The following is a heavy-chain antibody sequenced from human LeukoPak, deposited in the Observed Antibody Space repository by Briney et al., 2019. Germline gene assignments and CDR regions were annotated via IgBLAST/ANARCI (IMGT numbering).Heavy chain of an antibody. Sequence: QTGGSLRLSCSASXFTFGTYAMLWVRQAPGKGLEYVSAISSNGRDTYYAASVRGRFSISRVNSNNTLYLQMSSLRPEDTSMYYCARLAAAGHSDYWGQGSLVAVSS. CDR3: ARLAAAGHSDY. D-gene: IGHD6-13*01. CDR1: XFTFGTYA. V-gene: IGHV3-64D*06. CDR2: ISSNGRDT. J-gene: IGHJ4*02.